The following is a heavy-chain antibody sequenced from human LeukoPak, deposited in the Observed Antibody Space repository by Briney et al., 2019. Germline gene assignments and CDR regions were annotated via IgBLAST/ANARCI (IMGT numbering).Heavy chain of an antibody. CDR3: ARDLLRITIFGVVTPPGFDY. V-gene: IGHV4-39*07. D-gene: IGHD3-3*01. CDR2: IYYSGST. CDR1: GGSISSSSYY. Sequence: SETLSLTCTVSGGSISSSSYYWGWIRQPPGKGLEWIGSIYYSGSTYYNPSLKSRVTISVDTSKNQFSLKLSSVTAADTAVYYCARDLLRITIFGVVTPPGFDYWGQGTLVTVSS. J-gene: IGHJ4*02.